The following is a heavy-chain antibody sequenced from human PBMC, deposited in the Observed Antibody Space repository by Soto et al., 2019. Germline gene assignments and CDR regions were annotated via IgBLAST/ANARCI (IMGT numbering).Heavy chain of an antibody. CDR3: AKATRGGAATLIRDY. D-gene: IGHD6-13*01. Sequence: EVQLLESGGGLVQPGGSLRLSCAAAGFTFSIYAMSWVRQAPGKGLEWVSAISGSGGSTYYADSVKGRCTISRDNSKNTLYLQMNSPRADDTAVYYCAKATRGGAATLIRDYWGQGTLVTVSS. J-gene: IGHJ4*02. V-gene: IGHV3-23*01. CDR2: ISGSGGST. CDR1: GFTFSIYA.